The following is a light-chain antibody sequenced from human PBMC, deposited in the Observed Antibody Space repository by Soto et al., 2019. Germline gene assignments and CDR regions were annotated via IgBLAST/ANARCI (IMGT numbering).Light chain of an antibody. V-gene: IGLV2-14*01. CDR1: SSDVGDYNY. J-gene: IGLJ3*02. Sequence: QSVLTQPASVSGSPGQSITISCTGTSSDVGDYNYVSWYQQHPGKAPKLMIYEVSNRPSGVYNRFSGSKSGNTASLTISGLQAEDEADYYCSSYTSSITLVFGGGTKLTVL. CDR3: SSYTSSITLV. CDR2: EVS.